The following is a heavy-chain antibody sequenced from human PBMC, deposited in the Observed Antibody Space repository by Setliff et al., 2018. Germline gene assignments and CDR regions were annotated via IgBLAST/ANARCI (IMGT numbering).Heavy chain of an antibody. CDR1: GGTFSSYG. CDR2: TIPIFGTT. Sequence: VSCKASGGTFSSYGISWVRQAPGQGLEWMGGTIPIFGTTDYAQKFRGRVTIITDESTSTAFMLLSSLRSEDTAVYYCVREGVDSRSSTDYRYYMDVWGKGTTVTVSS. J-gene: IGHJ6*03. V-gene: IGHV1-69*05. D-gene: IGHD3-22*01. CDR3: VREGVDSRSSTDYRYYMDV.